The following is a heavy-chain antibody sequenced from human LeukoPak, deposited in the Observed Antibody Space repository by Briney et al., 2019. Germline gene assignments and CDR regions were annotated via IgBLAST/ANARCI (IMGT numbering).Heavy chain of an antibody. V-gene: IGHV3-73*01. Sequence: GGSLRLSCAASGFTFSGSAMHWVRQASGKGLEWVGRIRSKANSYATAYAASVKGRFTISRDDSKNTAYLQMNSLETEDTAVYYCTRHREYYDILTGYYMGNDYWGQGTLVTVSS. D-gene: IGHD3-9*01. CDR1: GFTFSGSA. J-gene: IGHJ4*02. CDR2: IRSKANSYAT. CDR3: TRHREYYDILTGYYMGNDY.